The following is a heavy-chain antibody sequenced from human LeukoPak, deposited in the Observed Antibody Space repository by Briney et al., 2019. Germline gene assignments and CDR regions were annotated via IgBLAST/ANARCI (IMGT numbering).Heavy chain of an antibody. D-gene: IGHD6-19*01. CDR1: GFTFSSYR. Sequence: PGGSLRLSCAASGFTFSSYRMSWVRQAPGKGLEWVSGFSGSGGSTYYADSVKGRFTISRDNSKNTLFLQMNSLRAEDTAVYYCAKERSSGWPFDYWGQGTLVTVSS. CDR3: AKERSSGWPFDY. J-gene: IGHJ4*02. V-gene: IGHV3-23*01. CDR2: FSGSGGST.